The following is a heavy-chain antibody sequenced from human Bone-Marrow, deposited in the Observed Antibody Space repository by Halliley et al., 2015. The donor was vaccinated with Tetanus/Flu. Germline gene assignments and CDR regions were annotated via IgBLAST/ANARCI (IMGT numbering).Heavy chain of an antibody. D-gene: IGHD3-3*01. Sequence: SSTIDADSGKGRFTISRDNAKNTLYLQMNSLRPEDTAVYYCASEEYYDFWSGDYTYYYGMDVWGQGTTVTVSS. J-gene: IGHJ6*02. CDR3: ASEEYYDFWSGDYTYYYGMDV. V-gene: IGHV3-74*01. CDR2: SST.